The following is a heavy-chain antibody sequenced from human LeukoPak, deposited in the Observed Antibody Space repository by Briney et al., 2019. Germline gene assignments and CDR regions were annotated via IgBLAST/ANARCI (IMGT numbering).Heavy chain of an antibody. J-gene: IGHJ4*02. D-gene: IGHD3-22*01. CDR3: ASSVIVGEFDY. Sequence: ASVKVSCKASGGTFSSYAISWVRQAPGQGLEWMGGIIPIFGTANYAQKFQGRVTITTDESTSTAYMELSSLRSEDTAAYYCASSVIVGEFDYWGQGTLVTVSS. V-gene: IGHV1-69*05. CDR2: IIPIFGTA. CDR1: GGTFSSYA.